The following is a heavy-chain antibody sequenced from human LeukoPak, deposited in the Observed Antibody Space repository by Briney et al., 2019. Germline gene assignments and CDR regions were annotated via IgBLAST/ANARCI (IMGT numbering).Heavy chain of an antibody. CDR1: GYTFTSYD. CDR2: MNPNSGNT. CDR3: ARGYCSSTSCYGSFWFDP. Sequence: ASVKVSFKASGYTFTSYDINWVRQATGQGLEWMGWMNPNSGNTGYAQKFQGRVTMTRNTSISTAYMELSSLRSEDTAVYYCARGYCSSTSCYGSFWFDPWGQGTLVTVSS. J-gene: IGHJ5*02. V-gene: IGHV1-8*01. D-gene: IGHD2-2*01.